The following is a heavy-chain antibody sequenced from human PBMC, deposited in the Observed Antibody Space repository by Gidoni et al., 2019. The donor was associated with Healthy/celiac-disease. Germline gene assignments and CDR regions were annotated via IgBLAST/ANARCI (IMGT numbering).Heavy chain of an antibody. V-gene: IGHV1-18*01. CDR2: IRAYNGNT. CDR1: GYTFTSYG. D-gene: IGHD1-1*01. Sequence: QVQLVQSGAEVKKPGASVKVSCKASGYTFTSYGIIWVRQAPGQGLEWMGWIRAYNGNTNYAQKLQGRVTMTTDTSTSTAYMELRSLRSDDTPVYYCARVLLERLLTYYFAYWGQGTLVTVSS. J-gene: IGHJ4*02. CDR3: ARVLLERLLTYYFAY.